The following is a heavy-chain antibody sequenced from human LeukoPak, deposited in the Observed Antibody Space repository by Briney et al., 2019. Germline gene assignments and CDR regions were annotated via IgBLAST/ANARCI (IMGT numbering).Heavy chain of an antibody. CDR1: GGTFSSYA. CDR2: IIPIFGTA. D-gene: IGHD3-9*01. CDR3: ARGNMTGSEYDYYYMDV. J-gene: IGHJ6*03. V-gene: IGHV1-69*05. Sequence: ASVKVSCKASGGTFSSYAISWVRQAPGQGLEWMGGIIPIFGTANYAQKFQGRVTITTDESTSTAYMELSSLRSEDTAVYYCARGNMTGSEYDYYYMDVWGKRTTVTVSS.